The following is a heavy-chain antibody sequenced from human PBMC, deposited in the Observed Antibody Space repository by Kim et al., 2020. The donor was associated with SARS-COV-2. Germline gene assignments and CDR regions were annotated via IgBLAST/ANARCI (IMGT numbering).Heavy chain of an antibody. CDR1: GGSISSYY. CDR3: ARGGYSYGFYYFDY. Sequence: SETLSLTCTVSGGSISSYYWSWIRQPPGKGLEWIGYIYYSGSTNYNPSLKSRVTISVDTSKTQFSLKLSSVTAADTAVYYCARGGYSYGFYYFDYWGQGTLVTVSS. V-gene: IGHV4-59*13. CDR2: IYYSGST. J-gene: IGHJ4*02. D-gene: IGHD5-18*01.